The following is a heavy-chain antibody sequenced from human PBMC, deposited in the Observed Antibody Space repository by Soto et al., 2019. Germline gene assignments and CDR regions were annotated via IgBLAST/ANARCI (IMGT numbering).Heavy chain of an antibody. D-gene: IGHD1-1*01. CDR3: ERRLSGRTTGDWFDP. CDR1: GFVFSDYY. V-gene: IGHV3-11*01. Sequence: VQLVESGGSLVKPGGSLRLSCAASGFVFSDYYMTWIRQAPGKALEWVSDISSGGAVSNFADSVRGRFTISRDNTNVSLYLHMNNLRAEHSAIYYSERRLSGRTTGDWFDPWGQGTLVTLSS. J-gene: IGHJ5*02. CDR2: ISSGGAVS.